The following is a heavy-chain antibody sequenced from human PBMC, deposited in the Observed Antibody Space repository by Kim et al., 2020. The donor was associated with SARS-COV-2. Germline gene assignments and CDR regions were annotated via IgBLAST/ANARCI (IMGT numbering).Heavy chain of an antibody. Sequence: ASVKVSCKVSGYTLTELSMHWVRQAPGKGLEWMGGFDPEDGETIYAQKFQGRVTMTEDTSTDTAYMELSSLRSEDTAVYYCATDWAYYYDSSGYYQTDYWGQGTLVTVSS. V-gene: IGHV1-24*01. J-gene: IGHJ4*02. CDR3: ATDWAYYYDSSGYYQTDY. CDR2: FDPEDGET. D-gene: IGHD3-22*01. CDR1: GYTLTELS.